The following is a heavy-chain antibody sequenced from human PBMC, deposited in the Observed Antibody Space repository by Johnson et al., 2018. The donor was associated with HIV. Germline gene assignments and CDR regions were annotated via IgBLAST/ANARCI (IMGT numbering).Heavy chain of an antibody. CDR1: GFTFSDYY. D-gene: IGHD6-13*01. V-gene: IGHV3-11*04. CDR3: ANNLQQLATKDAFDI. J-gene: IGHJ3*02. CDR2: ISSSGSTT. Sequence: QVYLVESGGGLVKPGGSLRLSCAASGFTFSDYYMSWIRQAPGKGLEWVSYISSSGSTTYYADSVNGRFTISRDNSKNTLYLQMNSLRAEDTAVYYCANNLQQLATKDAFDIWGQGTRVTVSS.